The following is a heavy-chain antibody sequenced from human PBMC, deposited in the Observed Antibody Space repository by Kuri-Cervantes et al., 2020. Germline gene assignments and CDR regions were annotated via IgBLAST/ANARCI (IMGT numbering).Heavy chain of an antibody. J-gene: IGHJ4*02. V-gene: IGHV3-21*01. Sequence: GESLKISCAASGFTFSSYSMNWVRQAPGKGLEWVSSISSSSSYIYYADSVKGRFTISRDNAKNSLYLQMNSLRAEDTAVHYCARVAVTTDFDYWGQGTLVTVSS. CDR3: ARVAVTTDFDY. CDR1: GFTFSSYS. CDR2: ISSSSSYI. D-gene: IGHD4-17*01.